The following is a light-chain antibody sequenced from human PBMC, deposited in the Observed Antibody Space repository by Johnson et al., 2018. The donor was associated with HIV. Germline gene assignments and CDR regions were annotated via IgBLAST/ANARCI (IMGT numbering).Light chain of an antibody. CDR3: GTWERSLRTAF. V-gene: IGLV1-51*01. CDR1: SSNIGNNY. Sequence: QPVLTQPPSVSAAPGQKVTISCSGSSSNIGNNYVSWYQQVPGTAPKLLIYDNNRRPSGIPDRFSGSKSGTSATLGITGLQTGDEADYYCGTWERSLRTAFFGTGTKVTVL. CDR2: DNN. J-gene: IGLJ1*01.